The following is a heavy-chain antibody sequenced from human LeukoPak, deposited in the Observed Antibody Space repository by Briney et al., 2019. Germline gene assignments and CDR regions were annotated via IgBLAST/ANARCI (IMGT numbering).Heavy chain of an antibody. CDR1: GGSISSDY. J-gene: IGHJ5*02. CDR3: VRLASLSTIAHRGRTWVDP. V-gene: IGHV4-59*01. CDR2: IYYSGST. D-gene: IGHD4/OR15-4a*01. Sequence: KPSETLSLTCTVSGGSISSDYWSWIRQPPGKGLEWIGYIYYSGSTNYNPSLESRVTISVDTSKNQFSLKLSSVTAADTAVYYCVRLASLSTIAHRGRTWVDPWGQGTLVTVSS.